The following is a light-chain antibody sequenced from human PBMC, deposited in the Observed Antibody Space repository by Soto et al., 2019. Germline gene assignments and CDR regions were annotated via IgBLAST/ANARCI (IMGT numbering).Light chain of an antibody. J-gene: IGKJ1*01. CDR1: QNTGKW. CDR2: DAS. CDR3: HQYDSDRT. V-gene: IGKV1-5*01. Sequence: QLTQSPSTLSASVGDRVTITCRASQNTGKWLAWYQQKPGKAPNLLISDASRLESGVPSRFRGRGSGTNFTLAISSLQPDDFATYYCHQYDSDRTFGQGTKVDLK.